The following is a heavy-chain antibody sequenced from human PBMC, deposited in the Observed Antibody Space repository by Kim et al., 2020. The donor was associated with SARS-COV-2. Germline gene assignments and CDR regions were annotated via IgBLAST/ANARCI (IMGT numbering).Heavy chain of an antibody. CDR2: MNPNSGNT. Sequence: ASVKVSCKASGYTFTSYDINWVRQATGQGLEWMGWMNPNSGNTGYAQKFQGRVTMTRNTSISTAYMELSSLRSEDTAVYYCARGGSRYFDWFPTGYYMDVWGKGTTVTVSS. J-gene: IGHJ6*03. V-gene: IGHV1-8*01. CDR1: GYTFTSYD. CDR3: ARGGSRYFDWFPTGYYMDV. D-gene: IGHD3-9*01.